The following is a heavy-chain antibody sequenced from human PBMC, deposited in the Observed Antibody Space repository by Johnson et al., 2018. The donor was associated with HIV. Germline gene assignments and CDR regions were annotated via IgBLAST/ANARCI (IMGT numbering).Heavy chain of an antibody. D-gene: IGHD6-13*01. CDR3: AKSERAAAVPDAFDI. CDR1: GLIFSRSW. V-gene: IGHV3-74*01. J-gene: IGHJ3*02. CDR2: TSTDGSSP. Sequence: VQPVESGGGLVQPGGSLRLSRAASGLIFSRSWIHRLRQAPGKGLAWASRTSTDGSSPNYADSVTGRFTISRNNSKNTLYLQMNSLRAEDTAVYYCAKSERAAAVPDAFDIWGQVTMVTVSS.